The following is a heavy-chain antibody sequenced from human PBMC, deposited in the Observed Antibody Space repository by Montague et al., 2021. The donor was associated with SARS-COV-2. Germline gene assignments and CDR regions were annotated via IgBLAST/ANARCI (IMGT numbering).Heavy chain of an antibody. V-gene: IGHV4-39*07. CDR3: VRVSWYYYGSGAFDY. CDR1: GRSIISTTSY. D-gene: IGHD3-10*01. Sequence: SETLSLTYTVSGRSIISTTSYRGWIRQPPGGGLGWIGSIPHRENTFYNPSLKSPVTILVDTSKNQFSLKMISVTAADTGIYYCVRVSWYYYGSGAFDYWGQGTLVTVSA. J-gene: IGHJ4*02. CDR2: IPHRENT.